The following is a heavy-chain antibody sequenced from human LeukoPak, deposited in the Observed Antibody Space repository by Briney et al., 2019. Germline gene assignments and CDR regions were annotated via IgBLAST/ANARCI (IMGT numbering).Heavy chain of an antibody. CDR2: IIPIFGTA. D-gene: IGHD6-13*01. V-gene: IGHV1-69*13. CDR1: GGTFNTYA. Sequence: ASVKVSCKASGGTFNTYAISWVRQAPGQGLEWMGGIIPIFGTANYAQKFQGRVTITADESTSTAYMELSSLRSEDTAVYYCARNSGAAADSPLDYWGQGTLVTVSS. J-gene: IGHJ4*02. CDR3: ARNSGAAADSPLDY.